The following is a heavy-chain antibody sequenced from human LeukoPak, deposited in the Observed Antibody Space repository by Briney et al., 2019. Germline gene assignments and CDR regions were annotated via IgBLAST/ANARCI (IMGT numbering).Heavy chain of an antibody. V-gene: IGHV4-59*08. CDR1: GGSISSYY. CDR3: AKAKGYSGYSRYFDL. Sequence: SETLSLTCTVSGGSISSYYWSWIRQPPGKGLEWIGCIYYSGSTNYNPSLKSRVTISVDTSKNQFSLKLSSVTAADTAVYYCAKAKGYSGYSRYFDLWGRGTLVTVSS. CDR2: IYYSGST. J-gene: IGHJ2*01. D-gene: IGHD3-22*01.